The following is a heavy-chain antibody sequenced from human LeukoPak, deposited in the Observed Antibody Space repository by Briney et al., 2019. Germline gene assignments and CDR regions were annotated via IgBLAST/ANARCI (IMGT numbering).Heavy chain of an antibody. Sequence: SETLSLTCTVSGGSISSYYWSWIRQPPGKGLEWIGYIYYSGSTNYNPSLKSRVTISVDTSKNQFSLKLSSATAADTAVYYCARLPDYPYYFDYWGQGTLVTVSS. CDR3: ARLPDYPYYFDY. D-gene: IGHD4-11*01. CDR1: GGSISSYY. V-gene: IGHV4-59*08. J-gene: IGHJ4*02. CDR2: IYYSGST.